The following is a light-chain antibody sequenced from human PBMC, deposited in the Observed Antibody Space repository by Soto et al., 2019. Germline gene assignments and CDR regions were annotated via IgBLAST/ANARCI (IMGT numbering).Light chain of an antibody. CDR3: KQYYNWPRT. V-gene: IGKV3-15*01. CDR2: GAS. J-gene: IGKJ1*01. Sequence: EIVLTQSPGTLSLSPGERATLSCRASQSVNSYYLAWYQQKPGQAHRLLIFGASARPTGIQARISGSGSGTEFTLTIRSLRSEDFAVYFCKQYYNWPRTFGQGTKVDIK. CDR1: QSVNSY.